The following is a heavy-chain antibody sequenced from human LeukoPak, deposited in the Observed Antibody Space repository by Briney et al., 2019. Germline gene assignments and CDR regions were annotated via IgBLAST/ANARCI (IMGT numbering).Heavy chain of an antibody. CDR3: ARAPYDFWSGQKFGYFDY. D-gene: IGHD3-3*01. V-gene: IGHV3-30-3*01. J-gene: IGHJ4*02. CDR2: ISYDGSNK. CDR1: GFTFSSYA. Sequence: GGSLRLSCAASGFTFSSYAMHWVRQAPGKGLEWVAVISYDGSNKYYADSVKGRFTISRDNSKNTLHLQMNSLRAEDTAVYYCARAPYDFWSGQKFGYFDYWGQGTLVTVSS.